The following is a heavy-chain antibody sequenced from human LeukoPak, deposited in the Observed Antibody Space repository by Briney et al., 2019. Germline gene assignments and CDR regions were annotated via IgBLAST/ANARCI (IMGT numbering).Heavy chain of an antibody. CDR1: GGSISSHY. CDR2: IYTSGST. CDR3: VRDSAQVFDY. Sequence: KPSETLSLTCTVSGGSISSHYWSWLRQPAGKGLEWIGRIYTSGSTNYNPSLKSRVTISVDTSKNQLSLKLTSVTAADTAVYFCVRDSAQVFDYWGQGTLVTVSS. V-gene: IGHV4-4*07. J-gene: IGHJ4*02. D-gene: IGHD3-10*01.